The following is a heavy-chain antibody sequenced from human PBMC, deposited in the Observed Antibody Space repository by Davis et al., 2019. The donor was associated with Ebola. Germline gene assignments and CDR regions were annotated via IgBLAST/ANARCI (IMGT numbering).Heavy chain of an antibody. D-gene: IGHD6-13*01. V-gene: IGHV3-48*02. J-gene: IGHJ4*02. CDR1: GFTFSSYS. Sequence: GESLKISCAASGFTFSSYSMNWVRQAPGRGLEWVSYISSSSTTKYYADSVKGRFTISRDNAKNSLYLQMNSLRDEDTAVYYCARARGAAGLIHRYYFDYWGQGTLVTVSS. CDR2: ISSSSTTK. CDR3: ARARGAAGLIHRYYFDY.